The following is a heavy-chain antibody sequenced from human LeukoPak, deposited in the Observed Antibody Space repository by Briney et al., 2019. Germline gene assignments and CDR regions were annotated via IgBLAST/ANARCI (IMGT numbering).Heavy chain of an antibody. Sequence: SETLSLTCTVSGGSISNYYWSWIRQPPGKGLEWIGYIYYSGSTSYNPSLKSRVTISVDTSKNQFSLKLSSVTAADTAVYYCARVSSQVGTTSQYYFDYWGQGTLVTVSS. CDR1: GGSISNYY. J-gene: IGHJ4*02. CDR2: IYYSGST. D-gene: IGHD1/OR15-1a*01. V-gene: IGHV4-59*01. CDR3: ARVSSQVGTTSQYYFDY.